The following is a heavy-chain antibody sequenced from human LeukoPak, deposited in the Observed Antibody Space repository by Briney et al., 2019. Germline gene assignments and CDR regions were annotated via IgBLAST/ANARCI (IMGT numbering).Heavy chain of an antibody. CDR1: GFTFGSYA. CDR2: IYYSGSI. D-gene: IGHD1-26*01. J-gene: IGHJ3*02. CDR3: ATPYSGGYHGLDI. Sequence: GSLRLSCAGSGFTFGSYAMSWVRQAPGKGLEWIGSIYYSGSIYYNPSLRSRVTISVDTSRNQFSLKLSSVTAADTAVYYCATPYSGGYHGLDIWGQGTMITVSS. V-gene: IGHV4-59*05.